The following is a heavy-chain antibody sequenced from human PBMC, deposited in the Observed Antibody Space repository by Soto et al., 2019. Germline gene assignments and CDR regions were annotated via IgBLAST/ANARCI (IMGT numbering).Heavy chain of an antibody. J-gene: IGHJ4*02. D-gene: IGHD2-15*01. V-gene: IGHV4-39*01. CDR3: ARPVGGYCSGGSCQTIIRY. CDR2: IYYSGST. CDR1: GGSISSSSYY. Sequence: SETLSLTCTVSGGSISSSSYYWGWIRQPPGKGLEWIGSIYYSGSTYYNPSLKSRVTISVDTSKNQFSLKLSSVTAADTAVYYCARPVGGYCSGGSCQTIIRYWGQGTLVTVSS.